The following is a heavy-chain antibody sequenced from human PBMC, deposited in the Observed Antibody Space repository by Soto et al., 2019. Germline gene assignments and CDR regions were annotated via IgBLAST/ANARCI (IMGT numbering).Heavy chain of an antibody. CDR2: IGGRGNSA. Sequence: GGSLRLSCAASGFIFTNYAMNWVRQAPGKGLEWVSVIGGRGNSAYYADSVQGRFTISRDNSKNTLSLQMSSLTADDTAIYYCVRGGRGSFDFWGRGTMVTVSS. J-gene: IGHJ3*01. CDR1: GFIFTNYA. D-gene: IGHD5-12*01. CDR3: VRGGRGSFDF. V-gene: IGHV3-23*01.